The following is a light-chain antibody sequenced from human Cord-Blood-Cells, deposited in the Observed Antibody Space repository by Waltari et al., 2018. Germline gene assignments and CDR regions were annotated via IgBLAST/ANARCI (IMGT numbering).Light chain of an antibody. V-gene: IGKV4-1*01. CDR3: QQYYSTHT. CDR2: WAP. Sequence: DIVMTQSPDSLAVSLGERATINCKSSQSVLYSSNNKNYLAWYQQKPGQPPKLLIYWAPTRESGVPDRFSGRGSGTDFTLTISSLQAEDVAVYYCQQYYSTHTFGQGTKLEIK. CDR1: QSVLYSSNNKNY. J-gene: IGKJ2*01.